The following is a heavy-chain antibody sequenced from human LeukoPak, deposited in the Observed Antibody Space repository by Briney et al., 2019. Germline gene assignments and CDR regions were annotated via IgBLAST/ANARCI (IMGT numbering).Heavy chain of an antibody. V-gene: IGHV4-59*01. CDR3: ARGGWNKFDY. Sequence: SETLSLTCTVSGGSISSYYWSWIRQPPGKGLEWIGFIFYSGTTNYNPSLKSRVTISVDTSKNQFSLKLSSVTAADTAVYYCARGGWNKFDYWGQGTLVTVSS. J-gene: IGHJ4*02. D-gene: IGHD3-22*01. CDR1: GGSISSYY. CDR2: IFYSGTT.